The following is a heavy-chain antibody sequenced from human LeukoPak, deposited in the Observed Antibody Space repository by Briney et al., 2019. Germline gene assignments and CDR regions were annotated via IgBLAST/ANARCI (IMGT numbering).Heavy chain of an antibody. V-gene: IGHV3-7*01. CDR2: IKQDGSEK. Sequence: GGSLRLSGAASGFTFSSYWMSWVRQAPGKGLEWVANIKQDGSEKYYVDSVKGRFTISRDNAKNSLYLQINSLRAEDTAVYYCARETPYYYYYYMDVWGKGSTVTVSS. J-gene: IGHJ6*03. CDR1: GFTFSSYW. CDR3: ARETPYYYYYYMDV.